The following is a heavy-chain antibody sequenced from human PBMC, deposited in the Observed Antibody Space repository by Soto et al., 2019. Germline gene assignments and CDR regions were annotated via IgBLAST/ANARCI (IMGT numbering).Heavy chain of an antibody. CDR3: ARDPQYSTASQVFDS. CDR2: ISTYNGNT. Sequence: QVQLVQSGAEVKKPGASVKVSCKASGYTFTTYGISWVRQAPGQGLEWMGRISTYNGNTKYAQKLQGRVTMTTDTSTSTAYMELRSLRSDDTPVYYCARDPQYSTASQVFDSWGQGTLVTVSS. CDR1: GYTFTTYG. J-gene: IGHJ4*02. V-gene: IGHV1-18*01. D-gene: IGHD6-6*01.